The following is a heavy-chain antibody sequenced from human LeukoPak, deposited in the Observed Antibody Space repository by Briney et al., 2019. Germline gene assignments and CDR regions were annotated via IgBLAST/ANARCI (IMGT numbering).Heavy chain of an antibody. CDR3: AREVAAAAVPYYFDY. CDR1: GGSISSGGYY. CDR2: IYHSGST. D-gene: IGHD6-13*01. V-gene: IGHV4-30-2*01. J-gene: IGHJ4*02. Sequence: SQTLSLTCTVSGGSISSGGYYWSWIRQPPGKGLEWIGYIYHSGSTYYNPSLKSRVTISVDRSKNQFSLKLSSVTAADTAVYYCAREVAAAAVPYYFDYWGQGTLVTVSS.